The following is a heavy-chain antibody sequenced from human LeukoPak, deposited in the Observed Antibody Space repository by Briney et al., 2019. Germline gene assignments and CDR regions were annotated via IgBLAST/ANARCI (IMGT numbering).Heavy chain of an antibody. CDR1: GCTFSSYA. J-gene: IGHJ4*02. V-gene: IGHV3-23*01. CDR3: AKDPAYYYDSSGYSDY. CDR2: ISGSGGST. Sequence: GGSLRLSCAASGCTFSSYAMSWVRQAPGKGLEWVSAISGSGGSTYYADSVKGRFTISRDNSKNTLYLQMNSLRAEDTAVYYCAKDPAYYYDSSGYSDYWGQGTLVTVSS. D-gene: IGHD3-22*01.